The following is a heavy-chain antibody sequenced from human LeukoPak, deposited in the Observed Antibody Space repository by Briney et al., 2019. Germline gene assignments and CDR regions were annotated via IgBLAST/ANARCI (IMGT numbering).Heavy chain of an antibody. Sequence: PSETLSLTCDVSGYSISSGYYWGWIRQPPGKGLEWIGSIYHSGSTHYNPSLKSRVTISVDTSKNQFSLKLSSVTAADAAVYYCARNSSGHSFDYWGRGTLVTVSS. D-gene: IGHD6-19*01. CDR3: ARNSSGHSFDY. V-gene: IGHV4-38-2*01. CDR2: IYHSGST. CDR1: GYSISSGYY. J-gene: IGHJ4*02.